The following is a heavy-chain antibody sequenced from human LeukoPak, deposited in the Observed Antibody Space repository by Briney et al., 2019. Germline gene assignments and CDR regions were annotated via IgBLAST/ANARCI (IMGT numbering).Heavy chain of an antibody. CDR2: IYYSGNT. CDR3: ARRNEYSSGSKFSFDY. J-gene: IGHJ4*02. CDR1: GGSISSYY. D-gene: IGHD6-19*01. V-gene: IGHV4-59*08. Sequence: SETLSLTCTVSGGSISSYYWSWIRQPPGKGLEWIGCIYYSGNTNFNPSLKSRVTVSVDTSMNQFSLKLSSVTAADTAVYYCARRNEYSSGSKFSFDYWGQGTLVTVSS.